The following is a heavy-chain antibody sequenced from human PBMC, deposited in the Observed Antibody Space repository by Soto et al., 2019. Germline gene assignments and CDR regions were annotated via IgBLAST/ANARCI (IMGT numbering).Heavy chain of an antibody. CDR2: INPSGGST. CDR1: GYTFTSYY. V-gene: IGHV1-46*01. J-gene: IGHJ4*02. D-gene: IGHD2-15*01. Sequence: QVQLVQSGAEVKKPGAPVKVSCKASGYTFTSYYMHWVRQAPGQGLEWMGIINPSGGSTSYAQKFQGRVTMTRDTSTSTVYMELSSLGSEDTAVYYCARIISGGHFDYWGQGTLVTVSS. CDR3: ARIISGGHFDY.